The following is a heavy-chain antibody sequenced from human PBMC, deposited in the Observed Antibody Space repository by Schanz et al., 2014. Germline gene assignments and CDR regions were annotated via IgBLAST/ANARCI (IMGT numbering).Heavy chain of an antibody. CDR3: ARDLEGYDGGGGGFDP. Sequence: EVQLVESGGGLVQPGGSLRLSCGGSGFTFSKYWMSWVRQAPGKGLEWVANIKQDGSEKYYVDAVKGRFTISRDNAKNSMYLHMKSLRGEDTAVYYCARDLEGYDGGGGGFDPWGQGTLXTVSS. CDR1: GFTFSKYW. V-gene: IGHV3-7*01. J-gene: IGHJ5*02. CDR2: IKQDGSEK. D-gene: IGHD2-21*01.